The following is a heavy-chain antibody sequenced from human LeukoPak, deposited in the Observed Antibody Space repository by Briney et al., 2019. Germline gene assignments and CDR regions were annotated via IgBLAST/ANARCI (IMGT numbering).Heavy chain of an antibody. D-gene: IGHD6-19*01. CDR1: GFTVSNYY. J-gene: IGHJ4*02. CDR3: ARESGSGWYTLDY. V-gene: IGHV3-53*01. CDR2: IYTDAST. Sequence: SGGSLRLSCAASGFTVSNYYMTWVRQAPGKGLEWVSVIYTDASTYYADSVKGRFTVSRDNSKNTLYLQMNSLRAEDTALYYCARESGSGWYTLDYWGQGTPVTVSS.